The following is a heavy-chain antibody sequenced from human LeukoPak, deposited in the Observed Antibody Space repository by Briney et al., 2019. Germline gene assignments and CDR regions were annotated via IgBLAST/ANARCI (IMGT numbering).Heavy chain of an antibody. CDR2: TYTGGNS. D-gene: IGHD3-22*01. V-gene: IGHV3-53*01. J-gene: IGHJ3*02. Sequence: GGSLRLSCAASGFTFSGYWMHWVRQAPGKGLEWVSVTYTGGNSYYAGPVQGRLIIPRDISKNTLYLQMNDLRAEDSALYYCARGGRGSAAVVAPRSLDIWGRGTMVTVSS. CDR3: ARGGRGSAAVVAPRSLDI. CDR1: GFTFSGYW.